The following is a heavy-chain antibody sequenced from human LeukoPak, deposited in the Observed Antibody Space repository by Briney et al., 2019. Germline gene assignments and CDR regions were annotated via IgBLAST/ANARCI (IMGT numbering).Heavy chain of an antibody. D-gene: IGHD3-9*01. J-gene: IGHJ4*02. V-gene: IGHV3-23*01. CDR2: ISGSGGST. Sequence: GGSLRLSCAASGFTFSSYAMSWVRQAPGKGLEWFSAISGSGGSTYYADSVKGRFTISRDNSNNTLYLQMNGLRAEDTAVYFCAKLSGIRGTHLVISDWGQGTLVTVSS. CDR3: AKLSGIRGTHLVISD. CDR1: GFTFSSYA.